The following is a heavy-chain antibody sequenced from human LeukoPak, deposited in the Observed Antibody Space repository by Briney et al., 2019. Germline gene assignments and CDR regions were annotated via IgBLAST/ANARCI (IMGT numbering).Heavy chain of an antibody. CDR3: AKTMGAIDHDY. Sequence: GGSLRLSCAASGFTFSTYAMSWVRQAPGKGLEWVAAISGSGGTTYYADSVKGRFTISRDNSKNTLYLQMEGLRAEDTAVYYCAKTMGAIDHDYWGQGTLVTVSS. CDR2: ISGSGGTT. CDR1: GFTFSTYA. V-gene: IGHV3-23*01. J-gene: IGHJ4*02. D-gene: IGHD1-26*01.